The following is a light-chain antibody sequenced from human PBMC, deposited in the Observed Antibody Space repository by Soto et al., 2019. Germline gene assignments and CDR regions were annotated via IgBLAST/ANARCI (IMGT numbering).Light chain of an antibody. CDR3: QQYGSWT. CDR1: QTISSNY. CDR2: STS. J-gene: IGKJ1*01. V-gene: IGKV3-20*01. Sequence: ESVLTQSPGTLSVSPGERATLSCRASQTISSNYLAWYQQKPGQAPSLLIYSTSSRATGIPDRFSGSGCGTAFTLTISKLEPEDSAIDYCQQYGSWTFGQGTKVEIK.